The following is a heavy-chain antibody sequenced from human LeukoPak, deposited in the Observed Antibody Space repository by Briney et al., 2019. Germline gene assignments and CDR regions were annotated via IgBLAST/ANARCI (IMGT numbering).Heavy chain of an antibody. CDR2: IGSSGSTI. Sequence: GGSLRLSRAASRFTFSDYYMSWIRQAPGKGLEWVSYIGSSGSTIYYADSVKGRFTISRDNAKNSLYLQMNSLRAEDTAVYYCARGPGIVVAGTGFDYWGQGTLVTVSS. J-gene: IGHJ4*02. CDR3: ARGPGIVVAGTGFDY. CDR1: RFTFSDYY. V-gene: IGHV3-11*04. D-gene: IGHD6-19*01.